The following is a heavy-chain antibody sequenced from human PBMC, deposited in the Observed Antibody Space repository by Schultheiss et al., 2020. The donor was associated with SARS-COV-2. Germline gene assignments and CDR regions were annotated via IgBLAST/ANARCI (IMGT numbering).Heavy chain of an antibody. V-gene: IGHV4-59*12. CDR2: IYYSGST. J-gene: IGHJ6*02. CDR1: GGSISSYY. Sequence: SETLSLTCTVSGGSISSYYWSWIRQPPGKGLEWIGYIYYSGSTNYNPSLKSRVTMSVDTSKNQFSLKLSSVTAADTAVYYCARDDASGFDRYYGMDVWGQGTTVTVSS. CDR3: ARDDASGFDRYYGMDV. D-gene: IGHD3-3*01.